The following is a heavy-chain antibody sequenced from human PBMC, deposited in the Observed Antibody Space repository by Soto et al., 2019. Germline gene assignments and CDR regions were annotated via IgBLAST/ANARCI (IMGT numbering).Heavy chain of an antibody. D-gene: IGHD3-3*01. CDR1: GYTFTSYD. CDR2: MNPNSGNT. Sequence: ASVKVSCKASGYTFTSYDINWVRQATGQGLEWMGWMNPNSGNTGYAQKFQGRVTMTRNTSISTAYMELSSLRSEDTAVYYCARTIFGVAGFDPWGQGTLVTVSS. CDR3: ARTIFGVAGFDP. V-gene: IGHV1-8*01. J-gene: IGHJ5*02.